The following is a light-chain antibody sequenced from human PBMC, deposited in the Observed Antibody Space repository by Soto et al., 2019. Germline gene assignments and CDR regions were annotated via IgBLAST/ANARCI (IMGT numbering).Light chain of an antibody. Sequence: QSVLIQPASVSGSPGQSLIISCTGTGGDFGSSTYVSWYQQHSDKAPKVVIYEVNKRPSGVSSRFSGAKSGSTASLTISGLQGDDEATYFCSSYTTTNSGVFGGGTKLTVL. CDR3: SSYTTTNSGV. CDR2: EVN. J-gene: IGLJ3*02. CDR1: GGDFGSSTY. V-gene: IGLV2-14*01.